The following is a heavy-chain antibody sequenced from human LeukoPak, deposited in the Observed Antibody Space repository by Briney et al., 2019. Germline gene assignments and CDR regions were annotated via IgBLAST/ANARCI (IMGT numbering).Heavy chain of an antibody. Sequence: PSETLSLTCTVSRGSISTYYWNWIRQPPGKGLEWIGRIYTSGSTNYNPSLKSRVTMSVDTSKNQFSLKLSSVTAADTAVYYCARESLYSSSWVDYWGQGTLVTVSS. J-gene: IGHJ4*02. CDR2: IYTSGST. D-gene: IGHD6-13*01. V-gene: IGHV4-4*07. CDR1: RGSISTYY. CDR3: ARESLYSSSWVDY.